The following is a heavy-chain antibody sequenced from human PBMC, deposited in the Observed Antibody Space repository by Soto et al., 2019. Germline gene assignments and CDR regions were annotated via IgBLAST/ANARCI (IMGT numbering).Heavy chain of an antibody. CDR1: GYTFTSYG. CDR2: INPNSGGT. D-gene: IGHD3-22*01. Sequence: ASVKVSCKASGYTFTSYGISWVRQAPGQGLEWMGWINPNSGGTNYAQKFQGWVTMTRGTSISTAYMELSRLRSEDTAVYYCARDHPIESSSGPFDIWGQGTMVTVSS. V-gene: IGHV1-2*04. CDR3: ARDHPIESSSGPFDI. J-gene: IGHJ3*02.